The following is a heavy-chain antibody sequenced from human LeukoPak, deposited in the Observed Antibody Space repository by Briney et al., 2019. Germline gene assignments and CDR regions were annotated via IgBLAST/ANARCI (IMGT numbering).Heavy chain of an antibody. D-gene: IGHD3-10*01. V-gene: IGHV3-7*01. Sequence: PGGSLRLSCAASGFTFTSYWMTWVRQAPGKGLEWVANIKKDGSEKYYVDSVKGRFTISRDNAKNSLYLQMNSLRAEDTAVYYCARGWPDYYGSGREAQDAFDIWGQGTMVTVSS. CDR2: IKKDGSEK. J-gene: IGHJ3*02. CDR1: GFTFTSYW. CDR3: ARGWPDYYGSGREAQDAFDI.